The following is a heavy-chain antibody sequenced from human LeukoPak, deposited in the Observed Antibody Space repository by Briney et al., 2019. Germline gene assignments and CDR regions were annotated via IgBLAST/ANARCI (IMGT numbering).Heavy chain of an antibody. J-gene: IGHJ5*02. Sequence: GGSLRLSCATSGFTFSSYSMNWVRQAPGKGLEWVSSISSSSSYIYYADSLKGRFTISRDNAKNSLYLQMNSLRAEDTAVYYCARDGHSSSWIFDPWGQGTLVTVSS. V-gene: IGHV3-21*06. CDR1: GFTFSSYS. CDR2: ISSSSSYI. D-gene: IGHD6-13*01. CDR3: ARDGHSSSWIFDP.